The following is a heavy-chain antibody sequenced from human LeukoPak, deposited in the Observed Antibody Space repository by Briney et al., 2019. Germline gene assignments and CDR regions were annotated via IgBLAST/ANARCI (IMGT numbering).Heavy chain of an antibody. CDR3: AKDPEDTVMASYNYMDV. V-gene: IGHV3-33*03. CDR2: IWYDGSNK. CDR1: GDSISISYY. J-gene: IGHJ6*03. Sequence: PSETLSLTCAVSGDSISISYYWGWIRQPPGKGLEWVAVIWYDGSNKYYADSVKGRFTISRDNSKNKLYLQMNSLRGEDTAVYYCAKDPEDTVMASYNYMDVWGKGTTVTVS. D-gene: IGHD4-11*01.